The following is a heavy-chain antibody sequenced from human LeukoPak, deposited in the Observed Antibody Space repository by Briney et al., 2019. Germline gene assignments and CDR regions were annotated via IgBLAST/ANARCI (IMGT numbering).Heavy chain of an antibody. CDR3: ARSITDYGGNSYFDY. D-gene: IGHD4-23*01. V-gene: IGHV3-30-3*01. CDR2: ISYDGSNK. CDR1: GFTFSSYA. Sequence: PGGSLRLSCAASGFTFSSYAMHWVRQAPGKGLEWVAVISYDGSNKYYADSVKGRFTISRDNSKNTLYLQMNSLRAEDTAVYYCARSITDYGGNSYFDYWGQGTLVTVSS. J-gene: IGHJ4*02.